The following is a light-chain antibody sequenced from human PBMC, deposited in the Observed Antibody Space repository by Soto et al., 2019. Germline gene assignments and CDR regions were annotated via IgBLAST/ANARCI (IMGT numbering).Light chain of an antibody. CDR2: EVT. CDR1: SSDIGGSYF. V-gene: IGLV2-8*01. Sequence: QSVLTQPPSASGSPGQSVTISCTGTSSDIGGSYFVSWYQQHPGKAPQLLIYEVTKRPSGVPDRFSGSRSGNTASLTVSGLQPEDEADYYCSSYGRVNVNTVPFGGGTKVTVL. J-gene: IGLJ2*01. CDR3: SSYGRVNVNTVP.